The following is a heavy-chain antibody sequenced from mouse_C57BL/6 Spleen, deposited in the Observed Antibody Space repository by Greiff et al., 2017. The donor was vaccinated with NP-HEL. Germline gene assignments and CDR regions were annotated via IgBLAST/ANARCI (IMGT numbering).Heavy chain of an antibody. V-gene: IGHV14-1*01. Sequence: VHVKQSGAELVRPGASVKLSCTASGFNIKDYYMHWVKQRPEQGLEWIGRIDPEDGDTEYAPKFQGKATMTADTSSNTAYLQLSSLTSEDTAVYYCTTSYGGYWYFDVWGTGTTVTVSS. CDR2: IDPEDGDT. J-gene: IGHJ1*03. CDR1: GFNIKDYY. D-gene: IGHD1-1*01. CDR3: TTSYGGYWYFDV.